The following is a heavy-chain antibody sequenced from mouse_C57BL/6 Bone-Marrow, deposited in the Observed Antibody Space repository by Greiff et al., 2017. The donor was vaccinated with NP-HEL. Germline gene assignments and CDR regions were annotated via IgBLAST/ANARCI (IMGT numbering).Heavy chain of an antibody. D-gene: IGHD1-1*01. J-gene: IGHJ2*01. CDR2: ISYDGSN. Sequence: EVKLQESGPGLVKPSQSLSLTCSVTGYSITSGYYWNWIRQFPGNKLEWMGYISYDGSNNYNPSLKNRISITRDTSKNQFFLKLNSVTTEDTATYYCARDRELLLDYWGQGTTLTVSS. CDR1: GYSITSGYY. V-gene: IGHV3-6*01. CDR3: ARDRELLLDY.